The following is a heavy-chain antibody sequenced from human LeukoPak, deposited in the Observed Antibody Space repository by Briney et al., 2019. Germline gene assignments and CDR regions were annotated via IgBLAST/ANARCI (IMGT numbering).Heavy chain of an antibody. J-gene: IGHJ4*02. CDR1: GYTFTSYY. CDR2: FDPEDGET. CDR3: ATEAAAGEFDY. D-gene: IGHD6-13*01. V-gene: IGHV1-24*01. Sequence: ASVTVSCKASGYTFTSYYMHWVRQAPGKGLEWMGGFDPEDGETIYAQKFQGRVTMTEDTSTDTAYMELSSLRSEDTAVYYCATEAAAGEFDYWGQGTLVTVSS.